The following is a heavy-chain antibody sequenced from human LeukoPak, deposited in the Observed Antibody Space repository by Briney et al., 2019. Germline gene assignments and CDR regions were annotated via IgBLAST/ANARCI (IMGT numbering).Heavy chain of an antibody. J-gene: IGHJ6*03. Sequence: GGSLRLSCAASGFTFSSYAMSWVRQAPGKGLEWVSAISGGGGSTYYADSVKGRFTISRDNSKNTLYLQMNGLRAEDTAVYYCAKDGDSSSSGYYYFYMDVWGKGTTVTVSS. D-gene: IGHD6-6*01. V-gene: IGHV3-23*01. CDR1: GFTFSSYA. CDR3: AKDGDSSSSGYYYFYMDV. CDR2: ISGGGGST.